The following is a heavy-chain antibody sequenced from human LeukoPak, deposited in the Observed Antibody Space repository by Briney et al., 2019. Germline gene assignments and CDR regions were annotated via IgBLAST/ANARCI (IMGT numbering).Heavy chain of an antibody. CDR3: ARDVSYYYYYYMDV. J-gene: IGHJ6*03. V-gene: IGHV1-18*01. CDR2: ISAYNGNT. Sequence: GASVKVSCKASGYTFASYGISWVRQAPGQGLEWMGWISAYNGNTNYAQKLQGRVTMTTDTSTSTAYMELRSLRSDDTAVYYCARDVSYYYYYYMDVWGQGTLVAVSS. D-gene: IGHD2-8*01. CDR1: GYTFASYG.